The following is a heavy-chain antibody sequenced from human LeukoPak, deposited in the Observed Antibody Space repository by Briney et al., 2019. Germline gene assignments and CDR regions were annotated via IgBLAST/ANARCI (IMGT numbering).Heavy chain of an antibody. J-gene: IGHJ3*01. D-gene: IGHD3-16*02. CDR1: GYIFVNYW. CDR3: VRQGAGTSRYDDTGLNRGAFDV. Sequence: PGESLKISCKASGYIFVNYWIGWVRQMPGKGLEWMGMVLPDDSDTRYGPAFRGRVTISADKSSRTAYLQWSRLEASDTATFYCVRQGAGTSRYDDTGLNRGAFDVWGQGTVVTVSS. CDR2: VLPDDSDT. V-gene: IGHV5-51*01.